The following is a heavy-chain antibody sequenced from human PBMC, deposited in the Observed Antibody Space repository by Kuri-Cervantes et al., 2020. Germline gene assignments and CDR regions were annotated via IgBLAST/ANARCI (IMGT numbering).Heavy chain of an antibody. J-gene: IGHJ4*02. D-gene: IGHD1-26*01. V-gene: IGHV3-23*01. CDR1: GFTFSSYA. Sequence: GESLKISCAASGFTFSSYAMSWVRQAPGKGLEWVSAISGSGGSTYYADSVKGRFTVSRDTSTNTLYLQMNSLRVEDTAVYYCSRDQAGASFYWGQGTLVTVSS. CDR2: ISGSGGST. CDR3: SRDQAGASFY.